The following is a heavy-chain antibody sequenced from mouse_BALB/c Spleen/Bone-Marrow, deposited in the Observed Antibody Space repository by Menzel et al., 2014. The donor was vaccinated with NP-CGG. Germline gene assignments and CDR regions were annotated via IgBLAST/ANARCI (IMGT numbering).Heavy chain of an antibody. CDR2: ISCYNGAT. CDR3: ARHYGSSHGAMDY. V-gene: IGHV1S34*01. D-gene: IGHD1-1*01. Sequence: LVKTGASVKISYKASGYSFTGYYMHWVKQSHGKSLEWIGYISCYNGATSYNQKFKGKATFTVDTSSSTAYMQFNSLTSEDSAVYYCARHYGSSHGAMDYWGQGTSVTVSS. J-gene: IGHJ4*01. CDR1: GYSFTGYY.